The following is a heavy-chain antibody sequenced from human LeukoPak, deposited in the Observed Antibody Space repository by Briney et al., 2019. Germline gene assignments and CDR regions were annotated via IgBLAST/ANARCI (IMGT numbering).Heavy chain of an antibody. CDR3: ARERGVGAVAGGWFDP. V-gene: IGHV4-61*02. D-gene: IGHD6-19*01. CDR1: GGSIGSGSYY. CDR2: IYTSGST. Sequence: SQTLSLTCTVSGGSIGSGSYYWSWIRQPAGKGLEWIGRIYTSGSTNYNPSLKSRVTISVDTSKNQFSLKLSSVTAADTAVYYCARERGVGAVAGGWFDPWGQGTLVTVSS. J-gene: IGHJ5*02.